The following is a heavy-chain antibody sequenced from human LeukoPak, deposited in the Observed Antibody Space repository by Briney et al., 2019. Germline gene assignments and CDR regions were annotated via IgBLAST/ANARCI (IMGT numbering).Heavy chain of an antibody. CDR1: GFTFSSYG. CDR3: ARRAGAASIDY. D-gene: IGHD2-15*01. J-gene: IGHJ4*02. V-gene: IGHV3-30*03. CDR2: ISYDGSNK. Sequence: GGSLRLSCAASGFTFSSYGMHWVRQAPGKGLEWVAVISYDGSNKYYADSVKGRFTISRDNSKNTLYLQMNSLRAEDTAVYYCARRAGAASIDYWGQGTLVTVSS.